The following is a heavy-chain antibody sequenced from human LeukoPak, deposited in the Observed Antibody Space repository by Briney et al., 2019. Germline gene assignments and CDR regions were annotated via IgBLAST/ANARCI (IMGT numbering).Heavy chain of an antibody. D-gene: IGHD1-26*01. CDR3: YSGTYYGY. CDR2: ISSSSSTI. Sequence: GGSLRLSCAASGFTFSSYSMNWVRQAPGKGLEWVSYISSSSSTIYYADSVKGRFTISRDNAKNSLYLQMNSLEIEDTAMYYCYSGTYYGYWGQGTLVTVSS. V-gene: IGHV3-48*04. CDR1: GFTFSSYS. J-gene: IGHJ4*02.